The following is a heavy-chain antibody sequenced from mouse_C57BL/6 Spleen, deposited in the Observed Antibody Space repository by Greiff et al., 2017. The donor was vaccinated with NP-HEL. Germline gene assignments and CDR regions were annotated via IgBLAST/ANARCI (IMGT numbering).Heavy chain of an antibody. J-gene: IGHJ4*01. Sequence: QVQLQQPGAELVMPGASVKLSCKASGYTFTSYWMHWVKQRPGQGLEWIGEIDPSDSYTNYNQKFKGKSTLTVDKSSSTAYMQLSSLTSEDSAVDYCARRYGSSYYAMDYWGQGTSVTVSS. CDR2: IDPSDSYT. D-gene: IGHD1-1*01. CDR3: ARRYGSSYYAMDY. CDR1: GYTFTSYW. V-gene: IGHV1-69*01.